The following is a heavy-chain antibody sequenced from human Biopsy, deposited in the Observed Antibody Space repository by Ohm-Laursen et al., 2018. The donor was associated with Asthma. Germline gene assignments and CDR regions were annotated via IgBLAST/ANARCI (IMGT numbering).Heavy chain of an antibody. CDR2: IYYSGPT. J-gene: IGHJ6*02. CDR1: SGSGGYMRSGNYY. V-gene: IGHV4-39*01. Sequence: TLSLTCSLSSGSGGYMRSGNYYWGWIRQPPGKGLEWIGSIYYSGPTYYNPSLESPVTVSADTSKNLFSLKLTSVTAADTAVYYCVRGSSSWHHGPFHYYYGLDVWGQGTTATVSS. D-gene: IGHD6-13*01. CDR3: VRGSSSWHHGPFHYYYGLDV.